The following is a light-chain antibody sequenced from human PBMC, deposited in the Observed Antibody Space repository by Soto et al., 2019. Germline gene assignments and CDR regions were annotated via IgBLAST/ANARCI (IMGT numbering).Light chain of an antibody. Sequence: DIQLTQTPSTLSASIGDRVTITCRASQSLSGWLAWYQQTPGKAPKLLLSDAFRLESGVPSRFRGSGSGTELSLSIRGLQPGDSATFYSQQYASDPRTFGRGTKV. J-gene: IGKJ1*01. CDR1: QSLSGW. CDR2: DAF. V-gene: IGKV1-5*01. CDR3: QQYASDPRT.